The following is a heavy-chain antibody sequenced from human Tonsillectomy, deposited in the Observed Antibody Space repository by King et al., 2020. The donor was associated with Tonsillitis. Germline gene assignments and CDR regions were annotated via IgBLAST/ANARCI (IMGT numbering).Heavy chain of an antibody. Sequence: QLVQSGAEVKKPGASVKVSCKASGYTFTSYYMHWVRQAPGQGLEWMGIINPSGGSTSYAQKFQGRVTMTRDTSTSTVYMERSGLRSEDTAVYYCARGGLGYCSSTSCFNRDDAFDIWGQGTMVTGSS. J-gene: IGHJ3*02. V-gene: IGHV1-46*03. CDR1: GYTFTSYY. CDR2: INPSGGST. D-gene: IGHD2-2*01. CDR3: ARGGLGYCSSTSCFNRDDAFDI.